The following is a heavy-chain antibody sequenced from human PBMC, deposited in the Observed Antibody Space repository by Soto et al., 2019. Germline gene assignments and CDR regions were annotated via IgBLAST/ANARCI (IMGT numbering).Heavy chain of an antibody. CDR3: VMVDNYVTPTPQDG. CDR2: ISPYTGNT. D-gene: IGHD3-16*01. J-gene: IGHJ6*02. CDR1: GYIFVNYG. V-gene: IGHV1-18*01. Sequence: QVQLVQSGDEVKKPGASVKVSCKASGYIFVNYGIAWVRQAPGQGLEWMGWISPYTGNTHSATKIQGRLTMTTDTSTGTADMDLGSLTSDDTAVYYCVMVDNYVTPTPQDGWGQGTTVTVSS.